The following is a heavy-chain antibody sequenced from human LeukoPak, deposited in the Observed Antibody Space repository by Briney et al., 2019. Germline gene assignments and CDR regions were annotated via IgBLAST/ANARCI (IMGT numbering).Heavy chain of an antibody. Sequence: GRSLRLSCVASGFTFSSYWMHWVRQDPRKGLVWVSRINGDGRNINYADSVRGRFTISRDNAKNTLFLQMNTLRVEDTAVYYCTRDLMDYDVSTGLHHYYMDVWGQGTTVTVSS. CDR1: GFTFSSYW. J-gene: IGHJ6*02. CDR2: INGDGRNI. V-gene: IGHV3-74*01. D-gene: IGHD3-9*01. CDR3: TRDLMDYDVSTGLHHYYMDV.